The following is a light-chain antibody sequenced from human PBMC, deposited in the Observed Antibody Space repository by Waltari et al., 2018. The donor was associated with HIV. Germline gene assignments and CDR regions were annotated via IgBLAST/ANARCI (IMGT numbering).Light chain of an antibody. J-gene: IGLJ3*02. CDR1: SSDVGGWNF. Sequence: QSALTQPRSVSGSPGQSVTISCTGTSSDVGGWNFVSCYQQHPGKAPKLIISDVSKWPSGVPDRFSGSKSGNTAYLTISGLQAEDEADYYCCSYASYAGGYWVFGGGTKLIVL. CDR3: CSYASYAGGYWV. CDR2: DVS. V-gene: IGLV2-11*01.